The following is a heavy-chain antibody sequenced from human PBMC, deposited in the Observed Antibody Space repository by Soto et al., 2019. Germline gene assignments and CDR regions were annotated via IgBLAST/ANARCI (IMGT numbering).Heavy chain of an antibody. V-gene: IGHV1-2*02. J-gene: IGHJ4*02. CDR3: ARAFYSGSYTHFDY. CDR2: INPNSGGT. CDR1: GYAFTGYY. D-gene: IGHD1-26*01. Sequence: GASVKVSCKASGYAFTGYYMHWVRQAPGQGLEWMGWINPNSGGTNYAQKFQGRVTMTRDTSINTAYMELSRLRSDDTAVYYCARAFYSGSYTHFDYWGQGTLVTVSS.